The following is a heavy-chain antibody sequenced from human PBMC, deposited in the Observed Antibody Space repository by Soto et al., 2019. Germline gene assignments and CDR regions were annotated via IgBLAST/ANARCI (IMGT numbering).Heavy chain of an antibody. Sequence: SVGTLSSSCWCWIQQPAGKGLEWIGRSYTSGSTNYNPSLKSRVTMSIDTSSKQFSLNMTSVTAADTAVYLCARELAEAARALDFWCLGTLVSVS. J-gene: IGHJ2*01. CDR3: ARELAEAARALDF. CDR1: VGTLSSSC. D-gene: IGHD6-6*01. V-gene: IGHV4-4*07. CDR2: SYTSGST.